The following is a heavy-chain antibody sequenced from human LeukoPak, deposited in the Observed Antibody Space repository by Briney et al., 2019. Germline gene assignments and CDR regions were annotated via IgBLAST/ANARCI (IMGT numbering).Heavy chain of an antibody. V-gene: IGHV3-74*01. J-gene: IGHJ4*02. CDR1: GFTFRTYW. CDR3: ARENWYLDN. Sequence: SLXLSCAASGFTFRTYWMHWVRQVPGKGLVWVSRMNTDGRNIGYADSVKGRFTISRDNAKNTLYLQMNSLRAEDTAVYYCARENWYLDNWGQGTLVTVSS. D-gene: IGHD2-15*01. CDR2: MNTDGRNI.